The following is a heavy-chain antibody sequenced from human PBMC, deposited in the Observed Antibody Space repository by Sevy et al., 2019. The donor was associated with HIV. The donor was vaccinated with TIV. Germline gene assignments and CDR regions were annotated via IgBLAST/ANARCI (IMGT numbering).Heavy chain of an antibody. V-gene: IGHV4-59*01. CDR3: ARGYSQFDF. CDR1: SGSIITYY. Sequence: LETLSLTCTVSSGSIITYYWTWIRQPPGKGLEWIGYIYYSGSTNYNPSLKSRVTISVDTSKNQFSLKLNSVTAADTAVYYCARGYSQFDFWGQGTLVTVSS. CDR2: IYYSGST. J-gene: IGHJ4*02. D-gene: IGHD3-22*01.